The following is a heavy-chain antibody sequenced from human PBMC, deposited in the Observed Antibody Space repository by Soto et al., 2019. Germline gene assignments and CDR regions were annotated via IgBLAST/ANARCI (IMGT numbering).Heavy chain of an antibody. D-gene: IGHD3-22*01. CDR3: ARCAGPYYYDPIDI. J-gene: IGHJ3*02. V-gene: IGHV1-69*13. Sequence: SVKVSCKASGGTFSSYAISWVRQAPGQGLEWMGGIIPIFGTANYAQKFQGRVTITADESTSTAYMELSSLRSEDTAVYYCARCAGPYYYDPIDIWGQGTMVTVSS. CDR2: IIPIFGTA. CDR1: GGTFSSYA.